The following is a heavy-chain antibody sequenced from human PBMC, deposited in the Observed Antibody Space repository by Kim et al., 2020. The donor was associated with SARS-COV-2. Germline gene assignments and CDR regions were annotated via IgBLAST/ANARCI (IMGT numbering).Heavy chain of an antibody. J-gene: IGHJ5*02. CDR2: IYYSGST. CDR3: ARESGYCSSTSCYTGWFDP. CDR1: GGSISSYY. Sequence: SETLSLTCTVSGGSISSYYWSWIRQPPGKGLEWIGYIYYSGSTNYNPSLKSRVTISVDTSKNQFSLKLSSVTAADTAVYYCARESGYCSSTSCYTGWFDPWGQGTLVTVSS. D-gene: IGHD2-2*02. V-gene: IGHV4-59*13.